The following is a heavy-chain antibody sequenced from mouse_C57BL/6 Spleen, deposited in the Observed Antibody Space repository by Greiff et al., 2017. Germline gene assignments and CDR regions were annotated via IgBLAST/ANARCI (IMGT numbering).Heavy chain of an antibody. CDR2: IDPSDSYT. V-gene: IGHV1-69*01. J-gene: IGHJ4*01. Sequence: QVHVKQPGAELVMPGASVKLSCKASGYTFTSYWMHWVKQRPGQGLEWIGEIDPSDSYTNYNQKFKGKSTLTVDKSSSTAYMQLSSLTSEDSAVYYCARWSSLLRSGMDYWGQGTSVTVSS. CDR3: ARWSSLLRSGMDY. CDR1: GYTFTSYW. D-gene: IGHD1-1*01.